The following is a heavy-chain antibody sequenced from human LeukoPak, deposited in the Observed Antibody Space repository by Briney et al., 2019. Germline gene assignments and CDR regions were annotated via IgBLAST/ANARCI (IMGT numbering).Heavy chain of an antibody. CDR1: GYTFNDYY. CDR2: INPNTGGT. J-gene: IGHJ4*02. D-gene: IGHD3-9*01. CDR3: ARVDDILTGHDTALDY. V-gene: IGHV1-2*02. Sequence: EASVNVSCKASGYTFNDYYIHWVRQAPGQGLEWMGWINPNTGGTNFAQNFQGRVTMTTVTSISTAYMELSRLRSDDTAVYYCARVDDILTGHDTALDYWGQGTLVTVSS.